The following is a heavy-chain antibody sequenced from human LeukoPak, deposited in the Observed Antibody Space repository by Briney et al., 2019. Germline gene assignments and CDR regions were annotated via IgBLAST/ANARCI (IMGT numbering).Heavy chain of an antibody. Sequence: ASVKVSCKASGYTFTGYYMHWVRQAPGQGLEWMGRINPNSGGTNYAQKFQGRVTMTRDTSISTAYMELSRLRSDDTAMYYCARLVVRGPYDDYWGQGTLVTVSS. D-gene: IGHD3-10*01. CDR3: ARLVVRGPYDDY. V-gene: IGHV1-2*06. CDR1: GYTFTGYY. CDR2: INPNSGGT. J-gene: IGHJ4*02.